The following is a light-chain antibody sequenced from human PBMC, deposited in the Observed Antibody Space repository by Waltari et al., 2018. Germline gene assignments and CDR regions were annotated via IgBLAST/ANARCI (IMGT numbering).Light chain of an antibody. CDR2: NNN. CDR1: TSNIGRNT. J-gene: IGLJ2*01. CDR3: AAWDDSLNVS. V-gene: IGLV1-44*01. Sequence: QSALTQPPSASGTPGQRVTISCSGSTSNIGRNTVNWYQQLPGTAPKLLIYNNNQRPSGVPGRFSGSKSGTAASRAISGLQSEDEADYYCAAWDDSLNVSFGGGTKLTVL.